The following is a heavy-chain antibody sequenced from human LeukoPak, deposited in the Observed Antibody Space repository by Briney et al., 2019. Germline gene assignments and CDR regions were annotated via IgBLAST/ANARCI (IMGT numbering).Heavy chain of an antibody. CDR1: GFTFSSYG. CDR2: ISYDGSNK. Sequence: QPGRSLRLSCAASGFTFSSYGMHWVRQAPGKGLEWVAVISYDGSNKYYADSVKGRFTISRDNSKNTLYLQMNSLRAEDTAVYYCAKVNGMEYYYEPNEFLDYWGQGTLVTVSS. D-gene: IGHD3-22*01. V-gene: IGHV3-30*18. CDR3: AKVNGMEYYYEPNEFLDY. J-gene: IGHJ4*02.